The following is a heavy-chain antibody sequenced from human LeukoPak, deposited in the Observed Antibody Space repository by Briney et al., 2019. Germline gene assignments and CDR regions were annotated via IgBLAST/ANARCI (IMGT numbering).Heavy chain of an antibody. V-gene: IGHV4-30-2*01. D-gene: IGHD4-17*01. CDR3: ARDFDYGDLPSGAFDI. Sequence: PSETLSLTCTVSGGSISSGGYYWSWIRQPPGKGLEWIGYIYHSGSTYYNPSLKSRVTISVDRSKNQFSLKLSSVTAADTAVYYCARDFDYGDLPSGAFDIWGQGTMVTVSS. J-gene: IGHJ3*02. CDR1: GGSISSGGYY. CDR2: IYHSGST.